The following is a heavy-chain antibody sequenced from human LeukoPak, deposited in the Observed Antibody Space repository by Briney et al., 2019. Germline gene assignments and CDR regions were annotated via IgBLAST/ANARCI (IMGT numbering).Heavy chain of an antibody. D-gene: IGHD5-12*01. CDR2: TFYRSKWNN. V-gene: IGHV6-1*01. CDR1: GGSVPSKRAD. CDR3: ASLATNDGLDI. Sequence: SQTLSLTCAISGGSVPSKRADWHWLTQSPSRALEWLGRTFYRSKWNNDYAVSVSSRLTIKPDTCKNQFSLPLNSVTPEDTAVYYCASLATNDGLDIWGQGTMVSVSS. J-gene: IGHJ3*02.